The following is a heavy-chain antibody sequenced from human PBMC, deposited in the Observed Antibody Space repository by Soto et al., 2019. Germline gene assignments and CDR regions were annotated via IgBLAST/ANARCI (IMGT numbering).Heavy chain of an antibody. Sequence: PGGSLRLSCAASGFTFSIFAMGWVRQSPGKGLEWVSTISGSGGSTYYADAVKGRFTISRDNSMGTLYLQMKSLRVEDTAIYYCAKEVSLGSTVDLGYWGQGALVTVSS. CDR1: GFTFSIFA. V-gene: IGHV3-23*01. J-gene: IGHJ4*02. CDR2: ISGSGGST. D-gene: IGHD7-27*01. CDR3: AKEVSLGSTVDLGY.